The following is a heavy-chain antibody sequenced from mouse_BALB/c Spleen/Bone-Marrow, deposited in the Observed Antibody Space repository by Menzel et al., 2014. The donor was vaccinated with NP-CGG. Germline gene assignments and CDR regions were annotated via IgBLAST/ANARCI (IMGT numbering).Heavy chain of an antibody. J-gene: IGHJ3*01. CDR2: IYPGDGET. CDR3: ANDTAGFAY. Sequence: VQLQQSGAELVRPGSSVKISCKASGYAFSSYWMTWVKQRPGQGLEWIGQIYPGDGETNYNGKFKGKATLTADKSSSTGYMQLSGLTSEDCAVYFCANDTAGFAYWGQGTPVTVSS. D-gene: IGHD1-2*01. V-gene: IGHV1-80*01. CDR1: GYAFSSYW.